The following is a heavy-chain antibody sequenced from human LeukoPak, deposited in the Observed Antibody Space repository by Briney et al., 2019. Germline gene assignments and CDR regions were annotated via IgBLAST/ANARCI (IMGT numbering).Heavy chain of an antibody. J-gene: IGHJ3*02. Sequence: GASVKVSCKASGYTFTSYAINWVRQATGQGLEWMGWMNPNSGNTGYAQKFQGRVTMTRNTSISTAYMELSSLRSEDTAVYYCARGRSSSRPGSFDIWAKGQWSPSLQ. CDR3: ARGRSSSRPGSFDI. CDR2: MNPNSGNT. D-gene: IGHD6-13*01. V-gene: IGHV1-8*02. CDR1: GYTFTSYA.